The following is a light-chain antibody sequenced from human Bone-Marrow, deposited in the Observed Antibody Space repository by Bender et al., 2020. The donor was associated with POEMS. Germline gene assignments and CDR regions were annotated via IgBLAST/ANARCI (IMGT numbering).Light chain of an antibody. CDR1: NSNIGTNA. CDR3: CSYAGSKKYVI. Sequence: QSVLTQPPSASGTPGQRVTISCSGSNSNIGTNAVNWYQHFPGTAPKLLIYSDNQRPSGVPDRFSGSKSGYKASLTLSGLQAEDEADYYCCSYAGSKKYVIFGGGTKLTVL. V-gene: IGLV1-44*01. CDR2: SDN. J-gene: IGLJ2*01.